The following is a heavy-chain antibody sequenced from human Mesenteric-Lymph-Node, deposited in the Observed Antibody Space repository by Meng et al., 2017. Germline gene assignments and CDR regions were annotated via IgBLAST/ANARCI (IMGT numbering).Heavy chain of an antibody. CDR3: ARAEVDTAMVSDY. J-gene: IGHJ4*02. CDR1: GYTFTGYY. CDR2: ISAYNGNT. Sequence: ASVKVSCKASGYTFTGYYMHWVRQAPGQGLEWMGWISAYNGNTNYAQKLQGRVTMTTDTSTSTAYMELRSLRSDDTAVYYCARAEVDTAMVSDYWGQGTLVTVSS. D-gene: IGHD5-18*01. V-gene: IGHV1-18*04.